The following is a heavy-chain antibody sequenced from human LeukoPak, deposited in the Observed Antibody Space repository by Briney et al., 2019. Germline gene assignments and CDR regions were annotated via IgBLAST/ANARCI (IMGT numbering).Heavy chain of an antibody. CDR2: IKWNGAST. CDR1: GFTFDDYC. V-gene: IGHV3-20*01. J-gene: IGHJ4*02. CDR3: ARVSGGSYYGDFDY. Sequence: GGSLRLSCAASGFTFDDYCMSWVRQAPGKGLEWVSCIKWNGASTVYGDSVKGRFTISRDNAKNSLYLQMASLRADDPALYLCARVSGGSYYGDFDYWGQGTLVTVSS. D-gene: IGHD1-26*01.